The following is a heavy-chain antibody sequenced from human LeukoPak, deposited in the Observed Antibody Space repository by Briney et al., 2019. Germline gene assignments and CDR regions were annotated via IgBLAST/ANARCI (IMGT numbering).Heavy chain of an antibody. D-gene: IGHD3-16*01. CDR1: GGSITSYY. CDR3: ARGGSWGSGPARAFDI. V-gene: IGHV4-59*01. J-gene: IGHJ3*02. Sequence: SETLSLTSTVSGGSITSYYWSWIWQPPGKGLEWIGYIYYSGSTNYNPSLKSRVTISVDTSKNQFSLKLSSVTAADTAVYYCARGGSWGSGPARAFDIWGQGTMVTVSS. CDR2: IYYSGST.